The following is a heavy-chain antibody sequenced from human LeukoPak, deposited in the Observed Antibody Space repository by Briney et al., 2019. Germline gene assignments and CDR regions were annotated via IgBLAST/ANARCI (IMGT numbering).Heavy chain of an antibody. CDR3: AKQTSDY. CDR1: GFTFSRYW. CDR2: INEDGSEE. J-gene: IGHJ4*02. V-gene: IGHV3-7*03. Sequence: GGSLRLSCAPSGFTFSRYWMSWVRQAPGKGLEWVANINEDGSEEYYVDSVRGRFTIARGNSKNTLYLQMNSLRAEDTAVYYCAKQTSDYWGQGTLVTVSS.